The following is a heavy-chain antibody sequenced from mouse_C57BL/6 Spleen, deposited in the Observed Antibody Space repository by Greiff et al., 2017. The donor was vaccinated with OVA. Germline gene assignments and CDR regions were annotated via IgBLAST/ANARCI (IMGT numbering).Heavy chain of an antibody. V-gene: IGHV1-66*01. CDR2: IYPGSGNT. J-gene: IGHJ2*01. Sequence: QVQLQQSGPELVKPGASVKISCKASGYSFTSYYIHWVKQRPGQGLEWIGWIYPGSGNTKYNEKFKGKATLTADTSSSTAYMQLSSLTSEDSAVYYCASPRDLLWYLDYWGQGTTLTVSS. D-gene: IGHD2-1*01. CDR3: ASPRDLLWYLDY. CDR1: GYSFTSYY.